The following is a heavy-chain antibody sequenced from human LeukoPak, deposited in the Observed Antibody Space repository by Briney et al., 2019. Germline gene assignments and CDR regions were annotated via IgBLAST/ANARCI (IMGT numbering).Heavy chain of an antibody. V-gene: IGHV1-2*02. CDR3: ARARWAAAGTRWFDP. J-gene: IGHJ5*02. Sequence: ASVTVSCKASGYTFTGYYMHWVRQAPGQGLEWMGWINPNSGGTNYAQKFQGRVTMTRVTSISTAYMELSRLRSDDTAVYYCARARWAAAGTRWFDPWGQGTLVTVSS. CDR2: INPNSGGT. D-gene: IGHD6-13*01. CDR1: GYTFTGYY.